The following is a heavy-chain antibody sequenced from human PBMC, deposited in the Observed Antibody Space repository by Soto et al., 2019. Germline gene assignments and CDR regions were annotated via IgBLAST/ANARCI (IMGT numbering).Heavy chain of an antibody. V-gene: IGHV1-69*06. D-gene: IGHD3-10*01. CDR3: ARSEVRGVIGWLDH. CDR2: IISLFGTA. CDR1: GGTFSSYA. Sequence: QVQLVQSGAEVKKPGSSVKVSCKASGGTFSSYAISWVRQAPGQGHAWMGGIISLFGTANYAQKFQGRVTITADKSTRPAYMELSSLRSEETAVYYCARSEVRGVIGWLDHWGQGTLVTVAS. J-gene: IGHJ5*02.